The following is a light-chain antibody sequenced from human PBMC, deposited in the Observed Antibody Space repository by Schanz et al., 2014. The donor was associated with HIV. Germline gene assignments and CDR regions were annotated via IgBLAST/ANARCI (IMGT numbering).Light chain of an antibody. V-gene: IGLV1-44*01. J-gene: IGLJ2*01. Sequence: QSVLTQPPSASGTPGQRVTISCSGSSSNIGSNDVNWYQQLPGAAPKLLIYNTYHRPSGVPDRFSGSKSGTSASLAITGLQAEDEADYYCSSYTSSSTLVVFGGGTKLTVL. CDR1: SSNIGSND. CDR2: NTY. CDR3: SSYTSSSTLVV.